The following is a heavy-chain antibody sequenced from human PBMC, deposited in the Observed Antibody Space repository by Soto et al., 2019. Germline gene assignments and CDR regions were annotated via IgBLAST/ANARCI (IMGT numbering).Heavy chain of an antibody. V-gene: IGHV3-23*01. CDR1: GFTFSSYA. D-gene: IGHD3-22*01. J-gene: IGHJ4*02. CDR3: AKDRPITMIPVHYYFDY. CDR2: ISGSGGST. Sequence: GGSLRVSCAASGFTFSSYAMSWVRQAPGKGLEWVSAISGSGGSTYYADSVKGRFTISRDNSKNTLYLQMNSLRAEDTAVYYCAKDRPITMIPVHYYFDYRCQGTRVPVSS.